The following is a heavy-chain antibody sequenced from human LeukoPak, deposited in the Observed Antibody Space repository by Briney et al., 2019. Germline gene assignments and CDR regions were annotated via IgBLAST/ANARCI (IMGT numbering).Heavy chain of an antibody. CDR3: ARVPGIVVVPAAYFQH. V-gene: IGHV3-11*04. D-gene: IGHD2-2*01. CDR1: GFTFSDYY. Sequence: GGSLRLSCAASGFTFSDYYMSWIRQAPGKGLEWVSYISSSGSTIYYADSVKGRFTISRDNAKNSLYLQMNSLRAEDTAVYYCARVPGIVVVPAAYFQHWGQGTLATVSS. J-gene: IGHJ1*01. CDR2: ISSSGSTI.